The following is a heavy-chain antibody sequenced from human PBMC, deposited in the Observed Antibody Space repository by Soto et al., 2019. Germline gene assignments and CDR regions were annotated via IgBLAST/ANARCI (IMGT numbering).Heavy chain of an antibody. D-gene: IGHD3-10*01. CDR1: GGSFSGYY. J-gene: IGHJ4*02. CDR2: INHSGST. CDR3: ARAFLWGFDY. Sequence: QVQLQQWGAGLLKPSETLSLTCAVYGGSFSGYYWSWIRQPPGKGLEWIGEINHSGSTNYNPSLKSRVTISVDTSKNQFPLKLSSVTAADTAVYYCARAFLWGFDYWGQGTLVTVSS. V-gene: IGHV4-34*01.